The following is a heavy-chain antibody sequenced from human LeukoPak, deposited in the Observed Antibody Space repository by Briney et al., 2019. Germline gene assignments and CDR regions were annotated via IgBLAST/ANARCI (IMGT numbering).Heavy chain of an antibody. V-gene: IGHV4-34*01. J-gene: IGHJ4*03. CDR2: IDHRGDT. CDR3: ARGATISETSYFDF. Sequence: KPWETLSLTCAVYGGSFSRYYWSWIRQSPGKGLEWIAEIDHRGDTNYNPSVKSRVTISVDTSKNQFSLKVRSLSAADTAVYYCARGATISETSYFDFWGQGTPVTVSS. D-gene: IGHD5-24*01. CDR1: GGSFSRYY.